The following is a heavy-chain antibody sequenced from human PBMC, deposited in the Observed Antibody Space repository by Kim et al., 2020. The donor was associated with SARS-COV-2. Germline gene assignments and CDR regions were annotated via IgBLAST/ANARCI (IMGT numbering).Heavy chain of an antibody. V-gene: IGHV3-15*01. CDR1: GFTFSNAW. CDR2: IRSKTDGGAT. Sequence: GGSLRLSCTVSGFTFSNAWMSWVRLAPGKGLEWVARIRSKTDGGATDFAAAVKGRFSISRDDSENTLSLQMESLKTEDTGVYYCTTAGSSVWGVDYWGQGTLVTVSS. D-gene: IGHD6-19*01. CDR3: TTAGSSVWGVDY. J-gene: IGHJ4*02.